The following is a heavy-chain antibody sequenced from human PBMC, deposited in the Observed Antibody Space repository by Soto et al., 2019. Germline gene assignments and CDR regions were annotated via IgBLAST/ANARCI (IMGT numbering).Heavy chain of an antibody. V-gene: IGHV3-30-3*01. D-gene: IGHD4-17*01. CDR1: GFTFSSYA. Sequence: GGSLRLSCAASGFTFSSYAMHWVRQAPGKGLEWVAVISYDGSNKYYADSVKGRFTISRDNSKNTLYLQMNSLRAEDTAVYYCARDCDYGDYGRLLYYYYGMDVWGQGTTVTVSS. CDR2: ISYDGSNK. CDR3: ARDCDYGDYGRLLYYYYGMDV. J-gene: IGHJ6*02.